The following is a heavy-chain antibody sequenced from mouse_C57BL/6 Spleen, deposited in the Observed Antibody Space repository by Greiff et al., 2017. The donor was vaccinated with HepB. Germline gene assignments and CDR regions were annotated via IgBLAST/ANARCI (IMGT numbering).Heavy chain of an antibody. D-gene: IGHD4-1*01. CDR1: GFTFSSYG. CDR3: ARGLNWVDY. CDR2: ISSGGSYT. J-gene: IGHJ2*01. V-gene: IGHV5-6*01. Sequence: EVMLVESGGDLVKPGGSLKLSCAASGFTFSSYGMSWVRQTPDKRLEWVATISSGGSYTYYPDSVKGRFTISRDNAKNTLYLQMSSLKSEDTAMYYCARGLNWVDYWGQGTTLTVSS.